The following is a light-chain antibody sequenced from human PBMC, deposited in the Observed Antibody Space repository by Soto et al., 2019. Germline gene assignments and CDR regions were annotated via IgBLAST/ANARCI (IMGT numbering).Light chain of an antibody. CDR2: GAS. Sequence: EIVLTQSPGTLSLSPGERATLSCRASQSVSSSYLAWYQQKPGQAPRFLIYGASSRATGIPDRFSGSGSGTDFTLTISRLEPEDFAVYYCQQYGSAPPITFGQGTRLAIK. CDR3: QQYGSAPPIT. V-gene: IGKV3-20*01. CDR1: QSVSSSY. J-gene: IGKJ5*01.